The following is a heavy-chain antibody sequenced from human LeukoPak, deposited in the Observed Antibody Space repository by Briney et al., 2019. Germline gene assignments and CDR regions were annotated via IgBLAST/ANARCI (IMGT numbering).Heavy chain of an antibody. J-gene: IGHJ3*02. CDR1: GFPFDYYA. CDR2: ISWNSGSI. V-gene: IGHV3-9*01. CDR3: AKDALRGPYAFDI. D-gene: IGHD2-21*02. Sequence: GGSLRLSFAASGFPFDYYAMHWVRQAPGKGLEWVSGISWNSGSIGYADSVKGRFTISRDNAKNSLYLQMNSLRAEDTALYYCAKDALRGPYAFDIWGQGTMVTVSS.